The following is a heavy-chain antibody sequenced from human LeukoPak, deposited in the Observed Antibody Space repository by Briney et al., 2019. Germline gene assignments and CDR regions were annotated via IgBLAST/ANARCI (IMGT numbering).Heavy chain of an antibody. D-gene: IGHD6-19*01. Sequence: PSQTLSLTCTVSGGSISSGSYYWSWIRQPAGKGLEWIGRIYTSGSTNYNPSLKSRVTISVDTSKNQFSLKLSSVTAADTAVYYCAREVSGYSSGWMIGAFDIWGQGTMVTASS. V-gene: IGHV4-61*02. CDR1: GGSISSGSYY. J-gene: IGHJ3*02. CDR3: AREVSGYSSGWMIGAFDI. CDR2: IYTSGST.